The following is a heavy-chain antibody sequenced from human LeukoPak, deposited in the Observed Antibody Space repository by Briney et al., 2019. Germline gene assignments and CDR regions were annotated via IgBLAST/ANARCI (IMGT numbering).Heavy chain of an antibody. J-gene: IGHJ4*02. CDR3: PRAFLDSSGWLFAY. D-gene: IGHD6-19*01. V-gene: IGHV3-30-3*01. CDR2: ISYDGSNK. CDR1: GFTFSSYA. Sequence: VGSLRLSCAASGFTFSSYAMHWVRQAPGKGLEWVAVISYDGSNKYYADSVKGRFTISRDNSKNTLYLKMTSLRAEETAVYYCPRAFLDSSGWLFAYWGQGTLVTVSS.